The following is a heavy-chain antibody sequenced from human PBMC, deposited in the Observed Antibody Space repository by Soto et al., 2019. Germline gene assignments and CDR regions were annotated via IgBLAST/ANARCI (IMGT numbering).Heavy chain of an antibody. V-gene: IGHV3-21*01. CDR1: GFTFTRYS. CDR2: ISSTTNYI. Sequence: GGSLRLSCAASGFTFTRYSMNWVRQAPGKGLEWVSSISSTTNYIYYGDSMKGRFTISRDNSKNTLYLQMNSLRAEDTAVYYCATAQPPYYYGMDVWGQGTTVTVSS. CDR3: ATAQPPYYYGMDV. D-gene: IGHD2-21*02. J-gene: IGHJ6*02.